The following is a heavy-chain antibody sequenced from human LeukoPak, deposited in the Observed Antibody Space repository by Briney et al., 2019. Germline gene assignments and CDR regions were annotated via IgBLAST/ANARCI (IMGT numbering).Heavy chain of an antibody. Sequence: GGSLRLSCAASGLTSSSYSMNWVRQAPGKGLEWVSSISSSSSYIYYADSVKGRFTISRDNAKNSLYLQMNSLRAEDTAVYYCARDEYYYDSSGYYVPLGAFDIWGQGTMVTVSS. J-gene: IGHJ3*02. CDR3: ARDEYYYDSSGYYVPLGAFDI. V-gene: IGHV3-21*01. CDR2: ISSSSSYI. D-gene: IGHD3-22*01. CDR1: GLTSSSYS.